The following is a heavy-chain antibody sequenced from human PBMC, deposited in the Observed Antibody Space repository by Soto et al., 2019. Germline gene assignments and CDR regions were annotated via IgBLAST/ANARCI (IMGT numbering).Heavy chain of an antibody. Sequence: SETLSLTCTVSGGSISSYYGSWIRQPPGKGLEWIGYIYYSGSTNYNPSLKSRVTISVDTSKNQFSLKLSSVTAADTAVYYCARVSFRPTATVNSSFDYWGQGTLVTVS. V-gene: IGHV4-59*01. CDR1: GGSISSYY. D-gene: IGHD5-18*01. CDR3: ARVSFRPTATVNSSFDY. CDR2: IYYSGST. J-gene: IGHJ4*02.